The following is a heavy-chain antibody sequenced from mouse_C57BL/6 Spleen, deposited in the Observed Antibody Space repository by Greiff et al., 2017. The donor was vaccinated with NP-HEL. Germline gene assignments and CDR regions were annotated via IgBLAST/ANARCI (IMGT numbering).Heavy chain of an antibody. CDR1: GYAFSSYW. CDR2: IYPGDGDT. CDR3: ARWDYDYDVCFDY. V-gene: IGHV1-80*01. D-gene: IGHD2-4*01. J-gene: IGHJ2*01. Sequence: VKLQQSGAELVKPGASVKISCKASGYAFSSYWMNWVKQRPGKGLEWIGQIYPGDGDTNYNGKFKGKATLTADKSSSTAYMQLSSLTSEDSAVYFCARWDYDYDVCFDYWGQGTTLTVSS.